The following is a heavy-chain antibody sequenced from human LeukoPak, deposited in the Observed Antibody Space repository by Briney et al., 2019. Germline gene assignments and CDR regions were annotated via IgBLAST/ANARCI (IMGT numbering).Heavy chain of an antibody. Sequence: GASLRLSCAASGFTFSNNAIHWVRQAPGKGLEWVALISYNADSKFYADSVKGRFTISRDNSNNALYLQMDSLRAEDTAVYYRARSSCGSGYCHFDYWGQGTLVIVSS. CDR2: ISYNADSK. CDR1: GFTFSNNA. D-gene: IGHD3-3*01. V-gene: IGHV3-30-3*01. J-gene: IGHJ4*02. CDR3: ARSSCGSGYCHFDY.